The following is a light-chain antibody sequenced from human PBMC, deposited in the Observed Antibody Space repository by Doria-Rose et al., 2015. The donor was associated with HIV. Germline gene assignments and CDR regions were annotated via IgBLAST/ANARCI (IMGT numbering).Light chain of an antibody. V-gene: IGKV3-20*01. CDR3: HQYGTSWT. CDR2: DGS. CDR1: QSFSSTY. Sequence: EIVLTQSPGTLSLSPGERATLSCRASQSFSSTYLAWYKQKPGQAPSLLTYDGSTRATGIPDRFSASGSGTDFTLTINRLEPEDCALYYCHQYGTSWTFGQGTKVEI. J-gene: IGKJ1*01.